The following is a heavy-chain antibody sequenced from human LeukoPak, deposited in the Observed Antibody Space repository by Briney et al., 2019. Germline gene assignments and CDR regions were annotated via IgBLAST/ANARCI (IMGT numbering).Heavy chain of an antibody. CDR2: ISSSGST. CDR3: ARDTTYYYDSSGYSQGWFDP. D-gene: IGHD3-22*01. J-gene: IGHJ5*02. CDR1: GDSISSGDYY. V-gene: IGHV4-61*02. Sequence: PSETLSLTCTVSGDSISSGDYYWSWIRQPAGKGLEWIGRISSSGSTYYNPSLKSRVTISVDTSKNQFSLKLSSVTAADTAVYYCARDTTYYYDSSGYSQGWFDPWGQGTLVTVSS.